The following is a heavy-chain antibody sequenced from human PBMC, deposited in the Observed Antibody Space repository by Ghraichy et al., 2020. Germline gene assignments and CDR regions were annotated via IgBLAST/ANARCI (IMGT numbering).Heavy chain of an antibody. D-gene: IGHD3-16*02. V-gene: IGHV4-34*01. CDR1: GGSFSGYY. J-gene: IGHJ4*02. CDR3: ARGGTGNYVWGSYRYTEPFDY. CDR2: INHSGST. Sequence: ETLSLTCAVYGGSFSGYYWSWIRQPPGKGLEWIGEINHSGSTNYNPSLKSRVTISVDTSKNQFSLKLSSVTAADTAVYYCARGGTGNYVWGSYRYTEPFDYWGQGTLVTVSS.